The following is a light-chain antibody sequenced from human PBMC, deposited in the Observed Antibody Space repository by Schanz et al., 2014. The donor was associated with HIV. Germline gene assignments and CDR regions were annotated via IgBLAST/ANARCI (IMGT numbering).Light chain of an antibody. CDR1: SSDIGDNY. J-gene: IGLJ2*01. CDR3: AGWDDSLNGSVV. CDR2: ATY. Sequence: QSVLTQPPSVSAAPRQKVTISCSGSSSDIGDNYVSWYQHLPGMGPKLLIYATYNRPSGVPDRFSGSGSDTSASLAISGLQSEDEADYYCAGWDDSLNGSVVFGGGTKVTVL. V-gene: IGLV1-44*01.